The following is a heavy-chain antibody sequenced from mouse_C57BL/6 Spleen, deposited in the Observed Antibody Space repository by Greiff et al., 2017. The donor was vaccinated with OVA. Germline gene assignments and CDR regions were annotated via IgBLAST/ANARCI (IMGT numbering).Heavy chain of an antibody. CDR1: GYTFTGYW. CDR2: ILPGSGST. Sequence: QVQLKQSGAELMKPGASVKLSCKATGYTFTGYWIEWVKQRPGHGLEWIGEILPGSGSTNYNEKFKGKATFTADTSSNTAYMQLSSLTTEDSAIYYCARSWAANYDGYRYAMDYWGQGTSVTVSS. CDR3: ARSWAANYDGYRYAMDY. V-gene: IGHV1-9*01. D-gene: IGHD2-3*01. J-gene: IGHJ4*01.